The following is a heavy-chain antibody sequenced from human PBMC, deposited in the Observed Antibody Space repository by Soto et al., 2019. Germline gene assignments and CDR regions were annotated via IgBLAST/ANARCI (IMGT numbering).Heavy chain of an antibody. CDR1: GFTFSSCV. V-gene: IGHV3-23*01. CDR2: ITDSDSGT. D-gene: IGHD6-13*01. J-gene: IGHJ4*02. CDR3: AKGLINGRWYAAD. Sequence: EVHLLESGGGLVQPGESLRLSCGASGFTFSSCVMSWVRQAPGKGLEWVSCITDSDSGTYYADSVKGRFTISRDNSKNTMYLQMNNLRAEDTGVYYCAKGLINGRWYAADWGQGTLVTVSS.